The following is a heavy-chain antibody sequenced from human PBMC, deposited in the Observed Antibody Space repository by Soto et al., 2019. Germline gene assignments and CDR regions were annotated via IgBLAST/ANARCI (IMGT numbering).Heavy chain of an antibody. Sequence: GGSLRLSCAASGFTFSSYGMHWVRQAPGKGLEWVAVIGYDGSNKYYADSVKGRFTISRDNSKNTLYLQMNSLRAEDTAVYYCARDKAAFDIWGQGTMVTVSS. CDR2: IGYDGSNK. J-gene: IGHJ3*02. CDR1: GFTFSSYG. V-gene: IGHV3-33*01. CDR3: ARDKAAFDI.